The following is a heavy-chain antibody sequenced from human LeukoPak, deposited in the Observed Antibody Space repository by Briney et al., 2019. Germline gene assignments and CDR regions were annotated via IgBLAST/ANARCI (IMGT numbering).Heavy chain of an antibody. V-gene: IGHV1-46*01. CDR1: GYTFASNY. CDR2: ISPSGGST. CDR3: ARDGGYYGSGSYYNGDY. J-gene: IGHJ4*02. D-gene: IGHD3-10*01. Sequence: ASVKVSCKAFGYTFASNYMHWVRQAPGQGPEWMGVISPSGGSTTYAQKFQGRVTMTTDTSTSTAYMELRSLRSDDTAVYYCARDGGYYGSGSYYNGDYWGQGTLVTVSS.